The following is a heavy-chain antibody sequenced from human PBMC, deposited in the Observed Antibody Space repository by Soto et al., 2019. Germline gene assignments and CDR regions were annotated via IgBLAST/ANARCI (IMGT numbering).Heavy chain of an antibody. V-gene: IGHV4-59*01. CDR3: ARDWGLSSSWYAAFDI. D-gene: IGHD6-13*01. CDR1: GGSISSYY. Sequence: SETLSLTCTVPGGSISSYYWSWIRQPPGKGLEWIGYIYYSGSTNYNPSLKSRVTISVDTSKNQFSLKLSSVTAADTAVYYCARDWGLSSSWYAAFDIWGQGTMVTVSS. CDR2: IYYSGST. J-gene: IGHJ3*02.